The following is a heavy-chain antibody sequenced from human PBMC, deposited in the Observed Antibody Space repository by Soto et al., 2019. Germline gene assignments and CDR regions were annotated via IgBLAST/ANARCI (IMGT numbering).Heavy chain of an antibody. CDR1: TVTFTNYW. CDR2: IKQDGSEI. J-gene: IGHJ4*02. V-gene: IGHV3-7*03. D-gene: IGHD6-6*01. Sequence: LXLSVASSTVTFTNYWMSWIHQAPGKGLEWVGNIKQDGSEIYFVGSLKGRFTISRDNAMNSVYLQMNSLRADDTAVYYCARIGYSSSSFDHWGQGTLVTVSS. CDR3: ARIGYSSSSFDH.